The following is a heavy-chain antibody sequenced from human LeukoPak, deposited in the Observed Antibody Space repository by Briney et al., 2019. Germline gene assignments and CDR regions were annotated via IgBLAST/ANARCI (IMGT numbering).Heavy chain of an antibody. V-gene: IGHV1-18*01. CDR3: ARLGYYDFWSGYSRYYYGMDV. CDR1: GYTFTCYG. CDR2: ISAYNGNT. J-gene: IGHJ6*02. Sequence: ASVKVSCKASGYTFTCYGISWMRQAHGQGLEWMGWISAYNGNTNYAQKLQGRVTMTTDTATSTVYMEMRSLRSDDTAVYHCARLGYYDFWSGYSRYYYGMDVWGQGTTVTVSS. D-gene: IGHD3-3*01.